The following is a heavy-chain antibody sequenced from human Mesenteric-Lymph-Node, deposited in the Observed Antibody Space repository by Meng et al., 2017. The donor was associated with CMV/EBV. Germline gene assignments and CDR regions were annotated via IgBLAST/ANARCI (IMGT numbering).Heavy chain of an antibody. D-gene: IGHD3-9*01. Sequence: QVQVHQWGAGLFKPSETLSVTCAVYGRSFSGYYWNWIRQSPEKGLEWIGEINHSGSTTYNPSFTSRIIISVDTSTNQISLNMSSVTAADTAVYYCARGSSYDILTGYFDYWGQGALVTVSS. CDR2: INHSGST. J-gene: IGHJ4*02. CDR1: GRSFSGYY. V-gene: IGHV4-34*01. CDR3: ARGSSYDILTGYFDY.